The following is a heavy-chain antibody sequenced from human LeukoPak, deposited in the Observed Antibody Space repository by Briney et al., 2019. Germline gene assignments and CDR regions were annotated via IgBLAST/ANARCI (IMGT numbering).Heavy chain of an antibody. CDR3: ARVSISGAMVRGVIPFDY. V-gene: IGHV1-69*13. D-gene: IGHD3-10*01. Sequence: SVKVSCKASGGTFSSYAISWVRQAPGQGLEWMGGIIPIFGTANYAQKFQGRVTITADESTSTAYMELSSLRSEDTAVYYCARVSISGAMVRGVIPFDYWGQGTLVTVSS. CDR1: GGTFSSYA. CDR2: IIPIFGTA. J-gene: IGHJ4*02.